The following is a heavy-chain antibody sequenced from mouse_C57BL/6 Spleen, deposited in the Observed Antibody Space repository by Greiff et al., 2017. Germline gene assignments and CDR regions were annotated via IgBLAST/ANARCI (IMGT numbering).Heavy chain of an antibody. Sequence: QVQLQQPGAELVKPGASVKLSCKASGYTFTSYWMHWVKQRPGQGLEWIGMIHPNSGSTNYNEKFKSKATLTVDKSSSTAYMQLSSLTSEDCAVYYCAREGGYGSSYDYYAMDYWGQGTSVTVSS. D-gene: IGHD1-1*01. V-gene: IGHV1-64*01. CDR3: AREGGYGSSYDYYAMDY. J-gene: IGHJ4*01. CDR1: GYTFTSYW. CDR2: IHPNSGST.